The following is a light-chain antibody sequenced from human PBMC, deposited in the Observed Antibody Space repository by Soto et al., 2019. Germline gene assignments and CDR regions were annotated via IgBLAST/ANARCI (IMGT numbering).Light chain of an antibody. Sequence: IQLTQSPSSLSASVRETVTITCRASRDIDNSLNWYQHKPGKAPKLLVYAVSFLETGVPSRFSGRGSGTVFSLTINSLQSDDFATYYCQQHDGRPTMTFGQGTRLDSK. CDR3: QQHDGRPTMT. V-gene: IGKV1-33*01. CDR1: RDIDNS. J-gene: IGKJ5*01. CDR2: AVS.